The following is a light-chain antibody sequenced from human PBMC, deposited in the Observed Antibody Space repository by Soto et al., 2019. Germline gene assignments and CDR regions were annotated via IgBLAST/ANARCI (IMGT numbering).Light chain of an antibody. CDR1: QSISTW. CDR2: KAS. CDR3: QQYNDSFQYT. J-gene: IGKJ2*01. Sequence: DIQLTQSPSTLSASVGDRVTITCRASQSISTWLAWYQQKPGTAPKLLIHKASTLESGVPSRFSGSRSGTEFTLTVSSLQPDEFATYYCQQYNDSFQYTFGQGTKLEIK. V-gene: IGKV1-5*03.